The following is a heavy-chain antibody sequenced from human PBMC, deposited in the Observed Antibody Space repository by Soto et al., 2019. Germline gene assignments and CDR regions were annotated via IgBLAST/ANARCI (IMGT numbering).Heavy chain of an antibody. Sequence: ASVKVSCKASGYTFTSYAMHWVRQAPGQRLEWMGWINAGNGNTKYSQKFQGRVTITKNTSASTAYMELSSLRSEDTAVYYCARDLSSNRITNRSKWGQGTLVTVSS. J-gene: IGHJ4*02. D-gene: IGHD1-1*01. V-gene: IGHV1-3*01. CDR1: GYTFTSYA. CDR2: INAGNGNT. CDR3: ARDLSSNRITNRSK.